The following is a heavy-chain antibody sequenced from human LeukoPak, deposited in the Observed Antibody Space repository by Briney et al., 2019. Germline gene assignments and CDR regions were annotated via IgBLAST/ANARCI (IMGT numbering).Heavy chain of an antibody. V-gene: IGHV3-21*01. CDR1: GFTFSSYS. Sequence: GGSLRLSCAASGFTFSSYSMNWVRQAPGKGLEWVSSISSSSSYIYYADSVKGRFTISRDNAKNSLYLQMNSLRAEDTAVYYCARDPTDYGGNSDWNYWGQGTLVTVSS. CDR2: ISSSSSYI. CDR3: ARDPTDYGGNSDWNY. D-gene: IGHD4-23*01. J-gene: IGHJ4*02.